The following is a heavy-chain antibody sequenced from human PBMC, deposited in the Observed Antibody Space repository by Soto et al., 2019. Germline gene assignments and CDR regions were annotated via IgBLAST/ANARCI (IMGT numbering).Heavy chain of an antibody. J-gene: IGHJ3*02. CDR3: SRTTVVITSEGSFRAFDI. V-gene: IGHV3-49*03. CDR2: TRGKAYGETT. D-gene: IGHD3-22*01. Sequence: GGSLRLSCTVFGFTFDDYTISWFRQAPGKGLEWVGFTRGKAYGETTDYAASVRGRFTISRDDSRPVAYLQMHSLKPGDTAVYYCSRTTVVITSEGSFRAFDIWGHGTLVTVSS. CDR1: GFTFDDYT.